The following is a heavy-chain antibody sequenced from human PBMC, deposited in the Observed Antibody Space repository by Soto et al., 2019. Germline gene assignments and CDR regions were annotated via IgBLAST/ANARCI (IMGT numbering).Heavy chain of an antibody. CDR1: GGSISSGGYY. J-gene: IGHJ5*02. D-gene: IGHD4-17*01. V-gene: IGHV4-31*03. CDR2: IYYSGST. Sequence: SETLSLTCTVSGGSISSGGYYWSWIRQHPGKGLEWIGYIYYSGSTYYNPSLKSRVTISVDTSKNQFSLKLSSVTAADTAVYYCARDLQGIVYGDSFFDPWGQGTLVTVSS. CDR3: ARDLQGIVYGDSFFDP.